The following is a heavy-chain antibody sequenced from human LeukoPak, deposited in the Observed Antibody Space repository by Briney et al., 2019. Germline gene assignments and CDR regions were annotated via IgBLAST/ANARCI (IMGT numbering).Heavy chain of an antibody. J-gene: IGHJ4*02. D-gene: IGHD3-10*01. CDR2: IRYDGSNK. V-gene: IGHV3-30*02. CDR1: GFTFSSYG. Sequence: PGVSLRLSCAASGFTFSSYGMHWVRQAPGKGLEWVAFIRYDGSNKYYADSVKGRFTISRDNSKNTLYLQMNSLRAEDTAVYYCAKDGEYYGSGSYLGYWGQGTLVTVSS. CDR3: AKDGEYYGSGSYLGY.